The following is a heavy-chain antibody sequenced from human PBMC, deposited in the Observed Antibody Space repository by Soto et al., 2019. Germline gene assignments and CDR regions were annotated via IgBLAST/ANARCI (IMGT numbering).Heavy chain of an antibody. V-gene: IGHV5-10-1*03. D-gene: IGHD3-22*01. J-gene: IGHJ3*02. Sequence: EVQLVQSGAEVKKPGESLRISCKGSGYSFTSYWISWVRQMPGKGLEWMGRIGPSDSYTNYSPSFQGHVTISADKSISTAYLQWSSLKASDTAMYYCARQPRHYYDSSGYYGRPRAFDIWGQGTMVTVSS. CDR1: GYSFTSYW. CDR3: ARQPRHYYDSSGYYGRPRAFDI. CDR2: IGPSDSYT.